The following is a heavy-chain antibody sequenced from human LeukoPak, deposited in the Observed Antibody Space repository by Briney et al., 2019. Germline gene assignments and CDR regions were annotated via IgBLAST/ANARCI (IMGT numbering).Heavy chain of an antibody. D-gene: IGHD4-23*01. CDR3: ARDMTTVVTTFDY. V-gene: IGHV1-18*01. Sequence: ASVKVSCKASGYTFTSYAMNWVRQAPGQGLEWMGWISAYNGNTNYAQKLQGRVTMTTDTSTSTAYMELRSLRSDDTAVYYCARDMTTVVTTFDYWGQGTLVTVSS. CDR1: GYTFTSYA. CDR2: ISAYNGNT. J-gene: IGHJ4*02.